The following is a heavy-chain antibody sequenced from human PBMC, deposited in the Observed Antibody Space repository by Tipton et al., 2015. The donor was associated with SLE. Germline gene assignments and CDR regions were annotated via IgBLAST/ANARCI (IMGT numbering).Heavy chain of an antibody. CDR2: IYYSGST. CDR1: GGSISSNNYY. Sequence: LRLSCTVSGGSISSNNYYWGWIRQPPGKGLEWIGSIYYSGSTYYNPSLKSRVTISVDTSKNQFSLKLSSVTAADTAVYYCARDHPIMTTVTSWGQGTLVTVSS. CDR3: ARDHPIMTTVTS. D-gene: IGHD4-17*01. J-gene: IGHJ4*02. V-gene: IGHV4-39*07.